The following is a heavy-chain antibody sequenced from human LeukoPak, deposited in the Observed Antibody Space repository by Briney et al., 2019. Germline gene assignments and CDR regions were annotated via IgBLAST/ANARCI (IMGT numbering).Heavy chain of an antibody. Sequence: SETLSLTCTVSGGSISSYYWSWIRQPPGKGLEWIGYIYYSGSTNYNPSLKSRVTISVDTSKNQSSLKLSSVTAADTAVYYCARGLRGYSGYGRGDAFDIWGQGTMVTVSS. J-gene: IGHJ3*02. CDR3: ARGLRGYSGYGRGDAFDI. CDR2: IYYSGST. CDR1: GGSISSYY. D-gene: IGHD5-12*01. V-gene: IGHV4-59*01.